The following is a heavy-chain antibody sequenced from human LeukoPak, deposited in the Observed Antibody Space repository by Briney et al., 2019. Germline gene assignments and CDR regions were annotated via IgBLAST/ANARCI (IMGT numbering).Heavy chain of an antibody. V-gene: IGHV3-49*04. CDR3: TRDLYGGYGYYYYGMDV. CDR2: IRSKAYGGTT. Sequence: GGSLRLSCTASGFTFGDYAMSWVRQAPGKGLEWVGFIRSKAYGGTTEYAASVKGRFTISRDDSKSIAYLQMNSLKTEDTAVYYCTRDLYGGYGYYYYGMDVWGQGTTVTVSS. J-gene: IGHJ6*02. D-gene: IGHD1-26*01. CDR1: GFTFGDYA.